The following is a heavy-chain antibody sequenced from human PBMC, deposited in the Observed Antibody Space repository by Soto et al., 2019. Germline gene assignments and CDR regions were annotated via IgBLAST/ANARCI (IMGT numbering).Heavy chain of an antibody. D-gene: IGHD3-10*01. J-gene: IGHJ6*02. CDR1: GGTFSRYS. CDR3: ARGRLGSGSYSPIYYYYGMDV. V-gene: IGHV1-69*13. CDR2: IIPIFGIA. Sequence: GASVKVSCKASGGTFSRYSITWVRQAPGHGLEWIGRIIPIFGIASYAQKFQGRVTITADESTSTAYMELSSLRSAADTAVYYCARGRLGSGSYSPIYYYYGMDVWGQGTTVTVSS.